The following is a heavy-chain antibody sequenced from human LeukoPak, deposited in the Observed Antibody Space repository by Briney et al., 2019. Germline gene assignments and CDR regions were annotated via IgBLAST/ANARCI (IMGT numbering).Heavy chain of an antibody. D-gene: IGHD3-10*01. Sequence: GGSLRLSCAASGFTFDDYTMHWVRQAPGKGLEWVSLISWDGGSTYYADSVKGRFTISRDNSKNSLYLQMNSLRTEDTALYYCAKGQSPSYYYGSGRRRGGYYYGMDVWGQGTTVTVSS. V-gene: IGHV3-43*01. CDR2: ISWDGGST. CDR1: GFTFDDYT. J-gene: IGHJ6*02. CDR3: AKGQSPSYYYGSGRRRGGYYYGMDV.